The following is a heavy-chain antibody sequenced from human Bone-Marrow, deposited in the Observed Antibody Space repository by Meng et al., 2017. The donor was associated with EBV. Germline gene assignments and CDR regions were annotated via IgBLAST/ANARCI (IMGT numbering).Heavy chain of an antibody. CDR2: INHRGNS. Sequence: QVLLHWWRAGLFKPSETLSLTSAVYGGSFNGYYCTWIRQPPGKGLEWIGEINHRGNSSHNPSLKSRVTRSVDTSKNQFSLRLSSVTAADTVVYYCARGDLTDAFDIWGQGTMVTVSS. J-gene: IGHJ3*02. CDR3: ARGDLTDAFDI. CDR1: GGSFNGYY. V-gene: IGHV4-34*01.